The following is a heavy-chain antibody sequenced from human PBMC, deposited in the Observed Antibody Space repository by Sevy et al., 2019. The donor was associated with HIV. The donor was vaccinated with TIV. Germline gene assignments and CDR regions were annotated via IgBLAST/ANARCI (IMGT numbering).Heavy chain of an antibody. J-gene: IGHJ5*02. V-gene: IGHV1-69*11. D-gene: IGHD3-16*01. CDR1: GGNLRSYA. CDR3: VRDKEDRNMIGGNWLDP. Sequence: ASVKVSCKASGGNLRSYAFTWVGQAPGQGPEWMGRIIPILDTANYAQKFQGRVKIIADESTTTDYMELSNLRSDDTAVYYPVRDKEDRNMIGGNWLDPWGQGTLVTVSS. CDR2: IIPILDTA.